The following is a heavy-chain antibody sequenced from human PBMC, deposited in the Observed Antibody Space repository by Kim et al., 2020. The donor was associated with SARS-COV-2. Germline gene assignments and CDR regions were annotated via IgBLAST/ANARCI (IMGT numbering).Heavy chain of an antibody. Sequence: YVQSVRVRFTISRDNSKNTLYLQMNRVRAEDTACYYWTNEMAGGLGLFACWGQGTRVTVSS. D-gene: IGHD3-16*01. V-gene: IGHV3-30*02. J-gene: IGHJ4*02. CDR3: TNEMAGGLGLFAC.